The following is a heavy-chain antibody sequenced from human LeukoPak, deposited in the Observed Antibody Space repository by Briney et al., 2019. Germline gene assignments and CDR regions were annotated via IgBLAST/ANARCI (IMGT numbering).Heavy chain of an antibody. J-gene: IGHJ6*03. CDR3: ARQGSGYSPTYYYYMDV. V-gene: IGHV5-51*01. CDR1: GYSFINYW. Sequence: GESLKISCKGSGYSFINYWIGWVRQMPGKGLEWMGTIYPDDSDTRYSPSFQGQVTISADKSISTAYLQWSSLKASDTAMYYCARQGSGYSPTYYYYMDVWGKGTTVTISS. CDR2: IYPDDSDT. D-gene: IGHD5-18*01.